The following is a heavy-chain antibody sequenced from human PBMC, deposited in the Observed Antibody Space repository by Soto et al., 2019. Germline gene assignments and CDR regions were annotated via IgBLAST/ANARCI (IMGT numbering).Heavy chain of an antibody. D-gene: IGHD3-9*01. CDR2: IYPGDSEP. CDR3: ARRRYYDILTGSDAFDI. CDR1: GYDFTNYW. V-gene: IGHV5-51*01. Sequence: GESLKISCQGSGYDFTNYWIAWVRQMPGKGLEWMGIIYPGDSEPTYSPSFQGQVTISADKSISTAYLQWSSLKASDTAIYYCARRRYYDILTGSDAFDIWGQGTMVTVSS. J-gene: IGHJ3*02.